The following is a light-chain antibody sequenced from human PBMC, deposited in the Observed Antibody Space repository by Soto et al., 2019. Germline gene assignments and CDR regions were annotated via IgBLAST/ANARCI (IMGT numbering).Light chain of an antibody. V-gene: IGKV3-15*01. CDR2: GAS. CDR1: QSVSSN. CDR3: QLNKNWPIT. J-gene: IGKJ3*01. Sequence: EIVMTQSPATLSVSPGERATLSCRASQSVSSNLAWYQQKPGQAPRLLIYGASTRATGIPARFSGSGSGTDCPLTITSLQSEDFAVSYCQLNKNWPITFGPGTKVDIK.